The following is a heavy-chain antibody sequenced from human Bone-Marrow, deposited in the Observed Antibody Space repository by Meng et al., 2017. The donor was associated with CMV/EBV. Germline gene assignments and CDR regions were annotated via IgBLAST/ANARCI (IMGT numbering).Heavy chain of an antibody. Sequence: QVQLVESGGGLVKPGGSLRLSCAASGFTLNNYGMHWVRQSPGKGLEWVAVISYDGSNKYYADSVKGRFTISRDNSKNTLYLQMNSLRAEDTAVYYCAKTLAVAGFDYWGQGTLVTVSS. CDR1: GFTLNNYG. V-gene: IGHV3-30*18. CDR2: ISYDGSNK. D-gene: IGHD6-19*01. J-gene: IGHJ4*02. CDR3: AKTLAVAGFDY.